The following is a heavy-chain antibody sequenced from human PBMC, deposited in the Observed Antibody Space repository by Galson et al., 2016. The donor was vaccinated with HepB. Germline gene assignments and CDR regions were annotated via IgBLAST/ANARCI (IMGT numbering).Heavy chain of an antibody. D-gene: IGHD3-22*01. CDR2: IAWDDDT. CDR1: GFSLNTGDMG. J-gene: IGHJ4*02. Sequence: PALVKPTQTLTLTCSFSGFSLNTGDMGVSWIRQPPGKALEFLARIAWDDDTSFNTPLRPRLSISKDTSKNQVLLTMTNMDPVDTATYYCARVKWLEPFYFDSWGQGILVTVSS. CDR3: ARVKWLEPFYFDS. V-gene: IGHV2-70*04.